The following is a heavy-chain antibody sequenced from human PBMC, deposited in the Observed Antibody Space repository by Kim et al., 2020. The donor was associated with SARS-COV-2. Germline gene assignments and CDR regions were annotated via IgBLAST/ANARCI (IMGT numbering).Heavy chain of an antibody. Sequence: YADSVKGRLTISRDNAKNSLYLQMNSLRAEDTAVYYCASYSSSWYNRGDYWGQGTLVTVSS. V-gene: IGHV3-11*04. D-gene: IGHD6-13*01. J-gene: IGHJ4*02. CDR3: ASYSSSWYNRGDY.